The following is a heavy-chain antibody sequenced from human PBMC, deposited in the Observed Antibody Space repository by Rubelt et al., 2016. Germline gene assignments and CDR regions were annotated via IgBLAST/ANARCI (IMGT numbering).Heavy chain of an antibody. D-gene: IGHD6-19*01. J-gene: IGHJ3*02. Sequence: QVQLVQSGAEVKKPGASVKVSCKASGYTFTSYGISWVRQAPGQGLEWMGWISAYNGNTNVSRKCQGRVTRTTDTSTSTAYMELRILRSDDTAVYYCATVMYTSAARCAFDIWGQGTMVTVSS. V-gene: IGHV1-18*01. CDR2: ISAYNGNT. CDR3: ATVMYTSAARCAFDI. CDR1: GYTFTSYG.